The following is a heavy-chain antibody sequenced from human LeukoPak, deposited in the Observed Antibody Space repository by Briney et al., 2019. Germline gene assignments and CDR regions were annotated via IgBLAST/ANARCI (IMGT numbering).Heavy chain of an antibody. CDR3: AKGAYDYYNYCDS. J-gene: IGHJ4*02. CDR2: LRGSTEAE. D-gene: IGHD2-21*02. V-gene: IGHV3-30*02. CDR1: GFTFSRSG. Sequence: GGSLRLSCATSGFTFSRSGMHWVRQAPGKGLEWVTFLRGSTEAEYYTDSVKGRFTISGDISKNTLYLQMNSLRPEDTAVYYCAKGAYDYYNYCDSWGQGTLVTVSS.